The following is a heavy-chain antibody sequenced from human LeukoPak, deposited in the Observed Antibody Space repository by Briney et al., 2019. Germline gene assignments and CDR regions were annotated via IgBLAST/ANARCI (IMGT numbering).Heavy chain of an antibody. CDR2: ISSSSSTI. D-gene: IGHD3-22*01. CDR3: ARGRSVVT. CDR1: GFTFSSFE. J-gene: IGHJ5*02. V-gene: IGHV3-48*03. Sequence: PGRSLRLSCAASGFTFSSFEMTWVRQAPGEGLEWISYISSSSSTIYYADSVKGRFTISRDNANNSLYLQMNSLRAEDTAVYYCARGRSVVTWGQGTLVTVSS.